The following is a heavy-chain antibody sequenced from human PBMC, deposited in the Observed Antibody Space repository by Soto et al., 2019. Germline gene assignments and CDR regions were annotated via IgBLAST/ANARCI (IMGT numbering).Heavy chain of an antibody. CDR3: AKILLAYNYGGLDY. CDR1: GFTFSSYA. Sequence: GGSLRLSCAASGFTFSSYAMHWVRQAPGKGLEWVSGISWNSGSIGYADSVKGRFTISRDNAKNSLYLQMNSLRAEDTALYYCAKILLAYNYGGLDYWGQGMLVTVSS. D-gene: IGHD5-18*01. J-gene: IGHJ4*02. CDR2: ISWNSGSI. V-gene: IGHV3-9*01.